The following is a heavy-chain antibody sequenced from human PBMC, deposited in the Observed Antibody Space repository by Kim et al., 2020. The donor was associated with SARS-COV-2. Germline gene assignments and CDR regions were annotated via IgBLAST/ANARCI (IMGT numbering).Heavy chain of an antibody. D-gene: IGHD2-2*01. CDR1: GFTFSSYA. J-gene: IGHJ6*02. Sequence: GGSLRLSCAASGFTFSSYAMSWVRQAPGKGLEWVSAISGSGGSTYYADSVKGRFTISRDNSKNTLYLQMNSLRAEDTAVYYCAKANILQSKYCSSTSCLHYYYGMDVWGQGTTVTVSS. CDR2: ISGSGGST. CDR3: AKANILQSKYCSSTSCLHYYYGMDV. V-gene: IGHV3-23*01.